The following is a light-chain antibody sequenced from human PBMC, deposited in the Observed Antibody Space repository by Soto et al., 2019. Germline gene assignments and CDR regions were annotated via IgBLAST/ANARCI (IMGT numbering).Light chain of an antibody. CDR2: SAS. CDR1: RGISNY. Sequence: QMTQSPPAVLASEGERVNIPGRAGRGISNYLAWFQQKPGKVPKRLIYSASTLQRGVPSRFSGSRSGTEFTLTIISLQPEDIATYYCLQHNSYPRTFGGGTKVEIK. V-gene: IGKV1-17*03. J-gene: IGKJ4*01. CDR3: LQHNSYPRT.